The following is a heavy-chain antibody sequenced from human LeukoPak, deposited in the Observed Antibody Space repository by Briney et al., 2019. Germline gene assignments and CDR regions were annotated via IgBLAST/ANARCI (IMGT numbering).Heavy chain of an antibody. CDR1: GGSIRSGDYY. D-gene: IGHD3-10*01. J-gene: IGHJ4*02. Sequence: SETLSLTCTVSGGSIRSGDYYWSWIRQPPGKGLEWIGYIYYSGSTYYNPSLKSRVTTSVDTSKNQFSLKLSSVTAADTAVYYCARSFGDYWGQGTLVTVSS. CDR3: ARSFGDY. CDR2: IYYSGST. V-gene: IGHV4-30-4*01.